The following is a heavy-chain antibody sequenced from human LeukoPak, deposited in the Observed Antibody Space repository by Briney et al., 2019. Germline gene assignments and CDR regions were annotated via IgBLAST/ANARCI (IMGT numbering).Heavy chain of an antibody. Sequence: GGSLRLSCAASGFTVSSNYMSWVRQAPGKGLEWVSVIYSGGSTYYADSVKGRFTISRDNSKNTLYLQMNSLRAEDTAVYYCARTRRGSYYQYFDYWGQRTLVTVSS. CDR2: IYSGGST. V-gene: IGHV3-53*01. CDR1: GFTVSSNY. CDR3: ARTRRGSYYQYFDY. J-gene: IGHJ4*02. D-gene: IGHD1-26*01.